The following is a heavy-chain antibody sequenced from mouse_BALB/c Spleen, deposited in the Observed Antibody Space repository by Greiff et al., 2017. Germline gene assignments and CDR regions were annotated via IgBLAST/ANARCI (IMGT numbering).Heavy chain of an antibody. D-gene: IGHD2-2*01. V-gene: IGHV5-17*02. CDR1: GFTFSSFG. CDR3: AGNYGYVGWFAY. Sequence: EVHLVESGGGLVQPGGSRKLSCAASGFTFSSFGMHWVRQAPEKGLEWVAYISSGSSTIYYADTVKGRFTISRDNPKNTLFLQMTSLRSEDTAMYYCAGNYGYVGWFAYWGQGTLVTVSA. J-gene: IGHJ3*01. CDR2: ISSGSSTI.